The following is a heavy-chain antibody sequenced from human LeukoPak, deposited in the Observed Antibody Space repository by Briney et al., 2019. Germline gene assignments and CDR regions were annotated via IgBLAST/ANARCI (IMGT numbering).Heavy chain of an antibody. CDR1: GGSLSSYY. J-gene: IGHJ6*04. V-gene: IGHV4-59*01. Sequence: SETLSLICTVSGGSLSSYYWSWIRQPPGKGLEWIGYIYYSGNTNYNPSLKSRVTISVDTSKNQFSLKLSSVTAADTAVYYCARGSRFNYYGSGSLYYYYSMDVWGKGTTVTVSS. CDR2: IYYSGNT. D-gene: IGHD3-10*01. CDR3: ARGSRFNYYGSGSLYYYYSMDV.